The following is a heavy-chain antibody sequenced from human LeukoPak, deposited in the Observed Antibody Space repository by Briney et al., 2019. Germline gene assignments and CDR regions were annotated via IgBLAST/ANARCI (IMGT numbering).Heavy chain of an antibody. CDR3: ASQIAAHTMDV. CDR2: ISSSSSYI. V-gene: IGHV3-21*01. D-gene: IGHD6-13*01. CDR1: GFTFSSYA. Sequence: PGGSLRLSCAASGFTFSSYATHWVRQAPGRGLEWVSSISSSSSYIYYADSVKGRFTISRDNAKNSLYLQMNSLRAEDTAVYYCASQIAAHTMDVWGKGTTVTVSS. J-gene: IGHJ6*03.